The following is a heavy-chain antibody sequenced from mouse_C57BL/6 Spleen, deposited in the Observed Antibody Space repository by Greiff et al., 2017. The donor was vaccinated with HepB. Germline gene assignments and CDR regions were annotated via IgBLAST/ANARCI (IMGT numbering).Heavy chain of an antibody. V-gene: IGHV1-55*01. Sequence: QVQLQQPGAELVKPGASVKMSCKASGYTFTSYWITWVKQRPGQGLEWIGDIYPGSGSTNYNEKFKSKATLTVDTSSSTAYMQLSSLTSEDSAVYYCARRSSGYDFYYYAMDYWGQGTSVTVSS. J-gene: IGHJ4*01. CDR2: IYPGSGST. D-gene: IGHD3-2*02. CDR1: GYTFTSYW. CDR3: ARRSSGYDFYYYAMDY.